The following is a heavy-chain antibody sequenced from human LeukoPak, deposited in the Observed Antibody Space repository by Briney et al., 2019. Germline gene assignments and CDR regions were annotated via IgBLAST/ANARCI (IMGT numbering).Heavy chain of an antibody. CDR2: ISTSYSGI. J-gene: IGHJ4*02. Sequence: TGGSLTLSCAASGFIVSRYSMTWVRQAPGKGLEWVSSISTSYSGIYYADSVKGRFTISRDNAKNSLYLQMDSLRADDTAVYYCARAYCSSITCFEWGQGTLVTVSS. V-gene: IGHV3-48*01. CDR1: GFIVSRYS. D-gene: IGHD2-2*01. CDR3: ARAYCSSITCFE.